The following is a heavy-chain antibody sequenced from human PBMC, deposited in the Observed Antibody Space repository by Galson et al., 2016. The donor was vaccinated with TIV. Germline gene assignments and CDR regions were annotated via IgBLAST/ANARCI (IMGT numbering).Heavy chain of an antibody. CDR1: GYTFTIYA. Sequence: SVKVSCKASGYTFTIYAMHWVRQAPGQRLEWMGWINAGNGNTKYSQKFQGRVTITRDSSANTAYMELSSLRSEDTAVYYCARTPYCGGDCYKYDQWGQGTLVTVSS. D-gene: IGHD2-21*01. J-gene: IGHJ4*02. CDR3: ARTPYCGGDCYKYDQ. CDR2: INAGNGNT. V-gene: IGHV1-3*01.